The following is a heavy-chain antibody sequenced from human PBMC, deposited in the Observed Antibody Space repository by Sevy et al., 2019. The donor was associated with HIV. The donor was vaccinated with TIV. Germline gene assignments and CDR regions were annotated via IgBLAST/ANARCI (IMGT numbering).Heavy chain of an antibody. J-gene: IGHJ6*02. Sequence: GGSLRISCAASGFTFSSYSMNWVRQAPGKGLEWVSSISSSSSYIYYADSVKGRFTISRDNAKNSLYLQMNSLRAEDTAVYYCARARGLREYYYGIDVRGQGTTVTVSS. V-gene: IGHV3-21*01. D-gene: IGHD1-26*01. CDR2: ISSSSSYI. CDR3: ARARGLREYYYGIDV. CDR1: GFTFSSYS.